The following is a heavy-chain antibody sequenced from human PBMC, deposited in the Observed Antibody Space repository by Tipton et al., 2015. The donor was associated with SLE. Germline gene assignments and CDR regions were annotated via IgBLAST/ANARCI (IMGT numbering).Heavy chain of an antibody. Sequence: SLRLSCAASGFAFSTYAMSWVRQAPGKGLEWVSAISGLGDSPYYADSVKGRFTISRDNAKNSLYLQMNSLRAEDTAVYYCARAISSGWPETYYFDYWGQGTLVTVSS. CDR1: GFAFSTYA. D-gene: IGHD6-19*01. J-gene: IGHJ4*02. CDR2: ISGLGDSP. CDR3: ARAISSGWPETYYFDY. V-gene: IGHV3-23*01.